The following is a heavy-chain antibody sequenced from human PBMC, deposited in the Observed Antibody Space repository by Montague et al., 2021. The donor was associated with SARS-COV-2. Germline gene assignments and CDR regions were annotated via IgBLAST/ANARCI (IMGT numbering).Heavy chain of an antibody. J-gene: IGHJ6*02. CDR3: ARGGITMFRGPDHGHYYYYGMDV. CDR2: IYYSGST. CDR1: GGSFSSDSYY. Sequence: SETLSLTCTVSGGSFSSDSYYWSCIRPPPGKGLKWIGYIYYSGSTNYNPSLKSRVTISIATSKNQLSLTLSSVTAADTAVYYCARGGITMFRGPDHGHYYYYGMDVWGQGTTVTVSS. V-gene: IGHV4-61*01. D-gene: IGHD3-10*01.